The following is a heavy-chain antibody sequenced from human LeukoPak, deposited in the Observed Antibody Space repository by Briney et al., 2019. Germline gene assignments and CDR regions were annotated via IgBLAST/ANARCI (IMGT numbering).Heavy chain of an antibody. CDR2: IFWDDDK. D-gene: IGHD4-17*01. CDR3: VHIGRTVTHYYYMDV. V-gene: IGHV2-5*02. CDR1: GFSLSTSGVG. Sequence: SGPTLVKPTQTLTLTCTFSGFSLSTSGVGVGWIRQPPGKALEWLALIFWDDDKRYSPSLKTGPTITKDTSKHQVVLTMTNMDPVDTATYYCVHIGRTVTHYYYMDVWGKGTTVTVSS. J-gene: IGHJ6*03.